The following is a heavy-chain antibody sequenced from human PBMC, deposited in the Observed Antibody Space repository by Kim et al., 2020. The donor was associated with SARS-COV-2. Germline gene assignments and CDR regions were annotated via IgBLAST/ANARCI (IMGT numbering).Heavy chain of an antibody. CDR2: FDPEDGET. CDR3: ATDAVVAGQYYYGMDV. Sequence: ASVKVSCKVSGYTLTELSMHWVRQAPGKGLEWMGGFDPEDGETIYAQKFQGRVTMTEDTSTDTAYMELSSLRSEDTAVYYCATDAVVAGQYYYGMDVWGQGTTVTVSS. V-gene: IGHV1-24*01. D-gene: IGHD6-19*01. CDR1: GYTLTELS. J-gene: IGHJ6*02.